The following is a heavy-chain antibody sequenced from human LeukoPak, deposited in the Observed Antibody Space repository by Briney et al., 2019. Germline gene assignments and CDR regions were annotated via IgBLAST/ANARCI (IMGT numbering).Heavy chain of an antibody. Sequence: GGSLRLSCAASGFTFSSYAMSWVRQAPGKGLEWVSGISGSGGSTFYADSVKGRFSISRDNAKSTLYLQMNRLRAEDTAVYYCAKSPITSGSLYYSDYWGQGTLVTVSS. CDR1: GFTFSSYA. D-gene: IGHD3-16*01. CDR2: ISGSGGST. CDR3: AKSPITSGSLYYSDY. V-gene: IGHV3-23*01. J-gene: IGHJ4*02.